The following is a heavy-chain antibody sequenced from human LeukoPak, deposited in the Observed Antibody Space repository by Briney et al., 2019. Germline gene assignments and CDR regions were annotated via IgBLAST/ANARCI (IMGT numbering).Heavy chain of an antibody. CDR3: ARGRNPRYYYGSGSYNWFDP. D-gene: IGHD3-10*01. CDR2: INHSGST. J-gene: IGHJ5*02. V-gene: IGHV4-34*01. CDR1: GYSISSGYY. Sequence: PSETLSLTCAVSGYSISSGYYWSWIRQPPGKGLEWIGEINHSGSTNYNPSLKSRITISVDTSKNQFSLKLSSVTAADTAVYYCARGRNPRYYYGSGSYNWFDPWGQGTLVTVSS.